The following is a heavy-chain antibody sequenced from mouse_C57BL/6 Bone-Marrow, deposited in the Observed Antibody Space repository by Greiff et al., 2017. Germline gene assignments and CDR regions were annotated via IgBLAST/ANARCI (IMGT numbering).Heavy chain of an antibody. Sequence: VHVQQSGPELVKPGASVKMSCKASGYTFTSYVMHWVKQKPGQGLEWIGYIYPYNDGTKYNEKFKGKATLTSDKSSSTAYMELSSLTSEDSAVYYCARYDYDGGPSWFAYWGQGTLVTVSA. D-gene: IGHD2-4*01. CDR2: IYPYNDGT. V-gene: IGHV1-14*01. J-gene: IGHJ3*01. CDR3: ARYDYDGGPSWFAY. CDR1: GYTFTSYV.